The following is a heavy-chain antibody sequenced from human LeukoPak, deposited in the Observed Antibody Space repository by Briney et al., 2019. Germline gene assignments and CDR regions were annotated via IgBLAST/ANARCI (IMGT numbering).Heavy chain of an antibody. CDR3: ARGLFAGGWYPDYFDY. CDR1: GFTFSNFW. J-gene: IGHJ4*02. V-gene: IGHV3-7*03. D-gene: IGHD6-19*01. CDR2: IKPDGSDK. Sequence: GGSPRLSCTASGFTFSNFWMSWVRQAPGKGLEWVANIKPDGSDKYYVDSMEGRFTISRDNAKNSLYLQMNSLRAEDTAVYYCARGLFAGGWYPDYFDYWGQGTLVTVSS.